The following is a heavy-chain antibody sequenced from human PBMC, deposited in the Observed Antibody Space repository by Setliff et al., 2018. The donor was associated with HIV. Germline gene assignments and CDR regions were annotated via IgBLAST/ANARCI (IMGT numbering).Heavy chain of an antibody. CDR3: ARGLREGLLWFGGGGFDI. V-gene: IGHV1-69*05. CDR1: GDTFSTFA. J-gene: IGHJ3*02. D-gene: IGHD3-10*01. CDR2: IIPVFGTA. Sequence: ASVKVSCKTSGDTFSTFAISWVRQAPGQGLEWMGEIIPVFGTANYARKLQGRVTMTTDTSTSTAYMELRSLRSEDTALSYCARGLREGLLWFGGGGFDIWGQGTMVTVSS.